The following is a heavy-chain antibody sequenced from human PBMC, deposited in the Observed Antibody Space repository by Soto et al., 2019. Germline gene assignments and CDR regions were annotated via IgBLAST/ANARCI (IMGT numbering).Heavy chain of an antibody. J-gene: IGHJ4*02. CDR2: ITGSGGST. V-gene: IGHV3-23*01. CDR3: AKEELRRGFGDYASFDY. D-gene: IGHD4-17*01. Sequence: GGSLRLSCAASGFTFNIYAMSWVRQAPGKGLEWVSTITGSGGSTYYADSVKGRFTISRDNSKNTLYLQMNSLRAEDTAVYYCAKEELRRGFGDYASFDYWGQGTLVTVSS. CDR1: GFTFNIYA.